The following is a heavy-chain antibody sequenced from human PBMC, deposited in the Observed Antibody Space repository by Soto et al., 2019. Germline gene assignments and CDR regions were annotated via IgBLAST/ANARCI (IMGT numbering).Heavy chain of an antibody. J-gene: IGHJ3*02. CDR1: GYTFTSYD. CDR2: MNPNSGNT. D-gene: IGHD3-9*01. V-gene: IGHV1-8*01. CDR3: ARDTQYYDILTGYYPDDAFDI. Sequence: ASVKVSCKASGYTFTSYDINWVRQATGQGLEWMGWMNPNSGNTGYAQKFQGRVTMTRNTSISTAYMELRSLRSDDTAVYYCARDTQYYDILTGYYPDDAFDIWGQGTMVTVSS.